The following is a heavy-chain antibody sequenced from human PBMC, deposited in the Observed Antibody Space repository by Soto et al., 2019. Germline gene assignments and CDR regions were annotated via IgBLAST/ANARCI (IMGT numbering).Heavy chain of an antibody. Sequence: LSLTCAVSGGSISSSNWWSWVRQPPGKGLEWVAVISYDGSNKYYADSVKGRFTISRDNSKNTLYLQMNSLRAEDTAVYYCARDYNWNFAAVYAFDIWGQGTMVTVSS. J-gene: IGHJ3*02. V-gene: IGHV3-30-3*01. CDR2: ISYDGSNK. D-gene: IGHD1-1*01. CDR1: GGSISSSN. CDR3: ARDYNWNFAAVYAFDI.